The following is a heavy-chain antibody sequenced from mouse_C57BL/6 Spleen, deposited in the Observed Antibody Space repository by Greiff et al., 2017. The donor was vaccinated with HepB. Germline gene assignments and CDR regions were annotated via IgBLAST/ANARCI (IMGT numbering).Heavy chain of an antibody. Sequence: QVQLQQSGAELVRPGASVTLSCKASGYTFTDYEMHWVKQTPVHGLEWIGAIDPETGGTAYNQKFKGKARLTADKSSSTAYMELRSLTSEDSAVDYCTRFTGRSFWFAYWGQGTLITVSA. CDR2: IDPETGGT. D-gene: IGHD1-1*01. CDR1: GYTFTDYE. CDR3: TRFTGRSFWFAY. J-gene: IGHJ3*01. V-gene: IGHV1-15*01.